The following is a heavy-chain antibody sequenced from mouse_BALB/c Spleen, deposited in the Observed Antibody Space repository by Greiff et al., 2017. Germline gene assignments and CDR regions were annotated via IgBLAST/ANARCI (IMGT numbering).Heavy chain of an antibody. D-gene: IGHD1-1*01. Sequence: VQLQQSGAELVRPGTSVKVSCKASGYAFTNYLIEWVKQRPGQGLEWIGVINPGSGGTNYNEKFKGKATLTADKSSSTAYMQLSSLTSDDSAVYFYARKNYGSSDYFDYWGQGTTLTVSS. CDR2: INPGSGGT. CDR1: GYAFTNYL. CDR3: ARKNYGSSDYFDY. J-gene: IGHJ2*01. V-gene: IGHV1-54*01.